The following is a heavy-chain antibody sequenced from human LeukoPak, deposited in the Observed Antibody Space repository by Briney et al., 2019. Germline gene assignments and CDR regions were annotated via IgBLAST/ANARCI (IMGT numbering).Heavy chain of an antibody. CDR1: GGSISSYY. CDR2: IYYSGST. Sequence: SETLSLTCTVSGGSISSYYWSWIRQPPGKGLEWIGYIYYSGSTNYNPSLKSRVTISVDTSKNQFSLKLSSVTAADTAVYYCASIIAARPFDYWGQGTLVTVSS. D-gene: IGHD6-6*01. J-gene: IGHJ4*02. V-gene: IGHV4-59*12. CDR3: ASIIAARPFDY.